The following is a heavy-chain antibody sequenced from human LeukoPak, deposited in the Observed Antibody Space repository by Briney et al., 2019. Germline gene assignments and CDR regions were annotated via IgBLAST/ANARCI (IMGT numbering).Heavy chain of an antibody. CDR3: AITGVLTGFDAFDI. D-gene: IGHD3-9*01. CDR1: GFTFSSYW. CDR2: INSDGSST. V-gene: IGHV3-74*01. Sequence: PGGSLRLSCAASGFTFSSYWMHWVRQAPGNGLVWVSRINSDGSSTSYADSVKGRFTISRDNAKNTLYLQMNSLRAEDTAVYYCAITGVLTGFDAFDIWGQGTMVTVSS. J-gene: IGHJ3*02.